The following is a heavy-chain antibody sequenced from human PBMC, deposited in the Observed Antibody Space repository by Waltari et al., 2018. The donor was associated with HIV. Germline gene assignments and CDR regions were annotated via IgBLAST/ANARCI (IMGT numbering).Heavy chain of an antibody. J-gene: IGHJ6*02. D-gene: IGHD3-16*02. Sequence: HLQLQESGPSLLKPSETLSLSCSVSASPVETTDALWGWFRQPPGKSLEWIVSISSGGNIYHNQTLKSRISISLDTSRNHISLKMTSATASDSAVYYCARQLRIIQTSSYRMDVWGPGTLVTV. CDR1: ASPVETTDAL. V-gene: IGHV4-39*02. CDR3: ARQLRIIQTSSYRMDV. CDR2: ISSGGNI.